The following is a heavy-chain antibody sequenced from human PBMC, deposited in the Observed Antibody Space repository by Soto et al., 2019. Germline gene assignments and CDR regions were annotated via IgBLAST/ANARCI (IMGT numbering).Heavy chain of an antibody. Sequence: GASVKGSRKVSGYTLTELSIHWVRQAPGKGVEWMGGFDPEDGETNYAQKVQGRGTMTEDTSTDTAYMELSSLRSEDTAVYYCATHSDTAMTIYGMDVWGQGTTVTVSS. D-gene: IGHD5-18*01. CDR3: ATHSDTAMTIYGMDV. J-gene: IGHJ6*02. CDR1: GYTLTELS. CDR2: FDPEDGET. V-gene: IGHV1-24*01.